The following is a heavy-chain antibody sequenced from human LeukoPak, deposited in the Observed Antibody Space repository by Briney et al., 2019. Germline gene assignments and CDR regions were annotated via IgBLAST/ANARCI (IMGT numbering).Heavy chain of an antibody. J-gene: IGHJ3*02. CDR2: VSTDGRTT. Sequence: PGGSLRLSCAASGFTFSGHWMHWIRQVPGKGLVWVSRVSTDGRTTDYADSVKGRFSISRDNAKNTLFLQMNSLRVEDTAVYYCARDEWYSDVSGHYSSRDAFKIWGQGTMVTVSS. CDR3: ARDEWYSDVSGHYSSRDAFKI. V-gene: IGHV3-74*01. D-gene: IGHD3-22*01. CDR1: GFTFSGHW.